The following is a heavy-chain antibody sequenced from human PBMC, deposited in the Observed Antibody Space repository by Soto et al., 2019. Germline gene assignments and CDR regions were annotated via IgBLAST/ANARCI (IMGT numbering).Heavy chain of an antibody. CDR1: GGTFSSYG. CDR2: ISAYNGNT. V-gene: IGHV1-18*01. Sequence: ASVKVSCKASGGTFSSYGISWVRQAPGQGLEWMGWISAYNGNTNYAQKLQGRVTMTTDTSTSTAYMELRSLRSDDTAVYYCARLSSGWADFDYWGQGTLVTVSS. D-gene: IGHD6-19*01. CDR3: ARLSSGWADFDY. J-gene: IGHJ4*02.